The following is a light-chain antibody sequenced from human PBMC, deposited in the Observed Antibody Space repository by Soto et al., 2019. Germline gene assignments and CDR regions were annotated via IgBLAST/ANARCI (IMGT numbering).Light chain of an antibody. Sequence: TQPPSASGSSGQSVAISCTGTSSDVGGYNYVSWYQQHPGKAPKLMIYEVNKRPSGVPDRISGSKSGNTASLTVSGLQDEDESDYYCISYAGSSNVFGNGTKVTVL. J-gene: IGLJ1*01. CDR3: ISYAGSSNV. CDR2: EVN. V-gene: IGLV2-8*01. CDR1: SSDVGGYNY.